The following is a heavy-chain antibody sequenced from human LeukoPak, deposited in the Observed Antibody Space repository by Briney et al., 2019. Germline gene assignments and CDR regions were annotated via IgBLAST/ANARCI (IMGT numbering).Heavy chain of an antibody. J-gene: IGHJ3*02. CDR3: ARVTKGLYSSSYAFDI. D-gene: IGHD6-6*01. CDR1: GGSISSGGYY. V-gene: IGHV4-30-2*01. Sequence: SSETLSLTCTVSGGSISSGGYYWSWVRQPPGKGLEWIGYIYHSGSTYYNPSLKSRVTISVDRSKNQFSLKLSSVTAADTAVYYCARVTKGLYSSSYAFDIWGQGTMVTVSS. CDR2: IYHSGST.